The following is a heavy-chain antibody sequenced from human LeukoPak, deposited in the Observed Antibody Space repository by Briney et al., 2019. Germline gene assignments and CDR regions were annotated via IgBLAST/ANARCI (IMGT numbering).Heavy chain of an antibody. CDR1: GFTSSSYT. D-gene: IGHD1-26*01. CDR3: ARDPYSGSYGNYYYYFMDV. V-gene: IGHV3-21*01. Sequence: GGSLRLSCAASGFTSSSYTMNWVRQAPGKGLEWVSSISTSSSYIYYADSVKGRFTISRDNSKNTLYLQMNSLRAEDTAVYYCARDPYSGSYGNYYYYFMDVWGKGTTVTISS. J-gene: IGHJ6*03. CDR2: ISTSSSYI.